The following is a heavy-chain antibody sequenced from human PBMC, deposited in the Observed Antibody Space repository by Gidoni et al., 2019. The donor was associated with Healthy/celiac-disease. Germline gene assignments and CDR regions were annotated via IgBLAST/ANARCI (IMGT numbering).Heavy chain of an antibody. CDR3: ANAPDWGYFDSSQYFQH. Sequence: EVQLLEAGVGLVQRGGSLRLSCAASGFTLRRHAMGWVRQAPVKGLGCVSAISGSGCSTYYADSVKGRFTISRDNSENTLYLQMNSLRAEDTAVYYCANAPDWGYFDSSQYFQHWGQGTLVTVSS. V-gene: IGHV3-23*01. J-gene: IGHJ1*01. D-gene: IGHD3-9*01. CDR2: ISGSGCST. CDR1: GFTLRRHA.